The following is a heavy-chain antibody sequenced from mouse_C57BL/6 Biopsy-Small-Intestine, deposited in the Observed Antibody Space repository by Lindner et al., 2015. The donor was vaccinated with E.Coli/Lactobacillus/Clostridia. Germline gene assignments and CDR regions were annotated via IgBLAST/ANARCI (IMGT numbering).Heavy chain of an antibody. Sequence: SVKVSCKASGYTFTSYYIHWVRQAPGQGPEWMGIINPSGGSTRYAQKFQGRATMTRDMSTSTVYVELSSLRYEDTAVYYCARWAGISPNDFWSGPFDNWGQGTLVTVSS. CDR2: INPSGGST. D-gene: IGHD1-3*01. CDR3: ARWAGISPNDFWSGPFDN. V-gene: IGHV1-64*01. CDR1: GYTFTSYY. J-gene: IGHJ4*01.